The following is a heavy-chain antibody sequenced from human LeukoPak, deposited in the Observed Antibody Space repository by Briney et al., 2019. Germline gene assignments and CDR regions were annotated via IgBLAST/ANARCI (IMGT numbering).Heavy chain of an antibody. CDR1: VFTFTPYA. Sequence: GGSLRLSRAASVFTFTPYAINWVRQAPGKGLEWVSGISGGGDKTYYADSVNGRFTISRDNSKNTVSLQMSSLRAEDTALYYCAKDLALAGTWGAFDVWGQRTRVAVSS. V-gene: IGHV3-23*01. J-gene: IGHJ3*01. CDR3: AKDLALAGTWGAFDV. CDR2: ISGGGDKT. D-gene: IGHD6-19*01.